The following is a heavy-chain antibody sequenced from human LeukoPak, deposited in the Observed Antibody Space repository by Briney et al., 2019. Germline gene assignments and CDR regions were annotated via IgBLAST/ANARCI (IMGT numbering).Heavy chain of an antibody. CDR2: IYYNGNT. Sequence: PSGTLRLTCAASGVTIIGYYLTWVRQPPGKGLECVAYIYYNGNTNYNPSLKSRVTISGDISKNKFSLELSILTAADTAIYYCARIYCSGGICHAQTLEYRGQGTLVTVSS. D-gene: IGHD2-15*01. V-gene: IGHV4-59*01. J-gene: IGHJ4*02. CDR3: ARIYCSGGICHAQTLEY. CDR1: GVTIIGYY.